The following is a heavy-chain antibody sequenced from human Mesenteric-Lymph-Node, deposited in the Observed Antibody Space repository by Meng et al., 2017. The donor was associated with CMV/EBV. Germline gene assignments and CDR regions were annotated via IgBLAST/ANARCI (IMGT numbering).Heavy chain of an antibody. V-gene: IGHV3-30-3*01. Sequence: SLKISCAASGFTFSSYAMHWVRQAPGKGLEWVAVISYDGSNKYYADSVKGRFTISRDNSKNTLYLKMNSQRDEDTAVNYGERERGRKQLGRDYYYYYGMDVWGQGTKVTVSS. D-gene: IGHD6-13*01. J-gene: IGHJ6*02. CDR2: ISYDGSNK. CDR1: GFTFSSYA. CDR3: ERERGRKQLGRDYYYYYGMDV.